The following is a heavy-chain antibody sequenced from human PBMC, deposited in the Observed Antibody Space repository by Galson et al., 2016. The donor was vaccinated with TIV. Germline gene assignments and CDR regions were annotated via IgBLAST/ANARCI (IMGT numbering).Heavy chain of an antibody. CDR3: ARGAYGSYYDGMDN. V-gene: IGHV1-8*02. Sequence: SVKVSCKASGYTFLSYDINWVRQAPGQGLEWMAWVNPHSGNTGYAQTFLGRVTMTRNISISVAYMELSSLRSEDTAVYYCARGAYGSYYDGMDNWGQGTTVTVSS. J-gene: IGHJ6*02. CDR2: VNPHSGNT. CDR1: GYTFLSYD. D-gene: IGHD4-17*01.